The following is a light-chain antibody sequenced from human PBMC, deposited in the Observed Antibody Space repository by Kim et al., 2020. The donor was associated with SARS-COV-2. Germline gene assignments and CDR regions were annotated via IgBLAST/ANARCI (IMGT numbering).Light chain of an antibody. V-gene: IGLV4-69*01. CDR1: SGHSNYA. J-gene: IGLJ3*02. CDR3: QTWDTGIRV. Sequence: SVKLTCTLSSGHSNYAIAWHQQQPEKGPRYLMNLNSDGSHSKGDGIPDRFSGSSSGAERYLTISSLQSEDEADYYCQTWDTGIRVFGGGTQLTVL. CDR2: LNSDGSH.